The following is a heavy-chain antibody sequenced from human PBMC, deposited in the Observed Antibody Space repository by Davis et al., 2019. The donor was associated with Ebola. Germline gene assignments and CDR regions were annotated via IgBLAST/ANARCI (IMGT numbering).Heavy chain of an antibody. J-gene: IGHJ4*02. Sequence: MPSETLSLTCTVSGDSISSNSYYWGWIRQPPGKGLEWIGSISYSGSANYSPSLKSRGAIFVDTSKYQFSLKMNSVTAADTAVYYCARIYSAPYSSTVHYFNLWGQGTLVIVSS. CDR3: ARIYSAPYSSTVHYFNL. V-gene: IGHV4-39*01. D-gene: IGHD6-19*01. CDR1: GDSISSNSYY. CDR2: ISYSGSA.